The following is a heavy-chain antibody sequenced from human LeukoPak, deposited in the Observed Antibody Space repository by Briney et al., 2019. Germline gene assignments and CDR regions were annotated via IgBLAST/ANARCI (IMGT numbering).Heavy chain of an antibody. CDR1: SGSISTSNYY. CDR2: IFYSGST. CDR3: ARAKFYSGFDP. J-gene: IGHJ5*02. D-gene: IGHD2-15*01. Sequence: SETLSLTCTVSSGSISTSNYYWGWVRQPPGKALEWIGNIFYSGSTYYSPSLKSRVTISVDTSKNQFSLKLSSVTAADTAVYYCARAKFYSGFDPWGQGTLVTVSS. V-gene: IGHV4-39*07.